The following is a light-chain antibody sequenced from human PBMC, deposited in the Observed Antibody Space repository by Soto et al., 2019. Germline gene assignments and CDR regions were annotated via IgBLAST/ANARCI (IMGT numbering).Light chain of an antibody. J-gene: IGKJ1*01. CDR1: QGISNH. CDR2: AAS. CDR3: QNYNSAPWT. Sequence: DIPMTQSPSSLSASVGDRVTITCRASQGISNHLAWYQQKPGKVPEVLIYAASTLQSGVPSRFSGSGSGTDFTLTISSLQPEDVATYYCQNYNSAPWTFGQGTKVEIK. V-gene: IGKV1-27*01.